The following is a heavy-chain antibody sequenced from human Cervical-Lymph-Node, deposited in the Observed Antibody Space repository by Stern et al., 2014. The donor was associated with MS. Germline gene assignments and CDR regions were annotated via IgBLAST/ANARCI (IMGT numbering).Heavy chain of an antibody. Sequence: QINLKESGPALAKPTQTLTLTCTFSGFSLTTTGMCVGWIRQPPGKAREWLGISDWDDDKYYNTSLKTRLSISSDTSKNQVVLTLTDVAPVDSATYYCARVLAAGAFYYFGMDVWGQGTTVTVSS. J-gene: IGHJ6*02. V-gene: IGHV2-70*01. D-gene: IGHD6-25*01. CDR2: SDWDDDK. CDR1: GFSLTTTGMC. CDR3: ARVLAAGAFYYFGMDV.